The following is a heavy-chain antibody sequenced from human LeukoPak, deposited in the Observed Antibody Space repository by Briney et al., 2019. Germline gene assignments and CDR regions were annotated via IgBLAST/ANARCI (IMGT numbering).Heavy chain of an antibody. CDR1: GYSISRGYH. CDR2: IHHSGST. Sequence: SETLSLTCTVSGYSISRGYHWGWIRQPPGKGLEWIGTIHHSGSTYYNPSLKSRVTTSVDTSKNQFSLRLTFVTAADTAVYYCARVDWTTDYWGQGTLVTVS. CDR3: ARVDWTTDY. J-gene: IGHJ4*02. V-gene: IGHV4-38-2*02. D-gene: IGHD3-9*01.